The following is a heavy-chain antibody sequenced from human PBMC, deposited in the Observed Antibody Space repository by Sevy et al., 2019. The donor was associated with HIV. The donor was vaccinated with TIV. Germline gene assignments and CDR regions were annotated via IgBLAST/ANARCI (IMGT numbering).Heavy chain of an antibody. D-gene: IGHD1-26*01. Sequence: GGSLRLSCEASGFPFTSYWMTWVRQAPGKGLEWVATIKQDGSEKNYVDSVKGRFTIFRDNAKNLVYLQTNGLRADDTAGYYWAGILGGGSYFRGVFDFWGQGALVTVSS. V-gene: IGHV3-7*01. J-gene: IGHJ4*02. CDR2: IKQDGSEK. CDR3: AGILGGGSYFRGVFDF. CDR1: GFPFTSYW.